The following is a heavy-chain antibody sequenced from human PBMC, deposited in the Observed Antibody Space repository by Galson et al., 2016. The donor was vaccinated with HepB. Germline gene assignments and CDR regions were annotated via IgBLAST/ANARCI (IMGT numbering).Heavy chain of an antibody. D-gene: IGHD2-15*01. CDR1: GFTFSSYW. Sequence: SLRLSCAASGFTFSSYWMTWVRQAPGRGLEWVANIKQDGSEKYYVDSVKGRFTISRDNAKNSLYLQMNSLRAEDTAIYYCARAACSGGSCYSFDYWGQGTLVTVSS. CDR2: IKQDGSEK. V-gene: IGHV3-7*03. J-gene: IGHJ4*02. CDR3: ARAACSGGSCYSFDY.